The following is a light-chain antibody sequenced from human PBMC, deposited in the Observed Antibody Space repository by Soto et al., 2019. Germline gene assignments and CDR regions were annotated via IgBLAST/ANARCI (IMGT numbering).Light chain of an antibody. CDR2: DAS. V-gene: IGKV3-11*01. CDR1: QSISNY. CDR3: QQRSNWPPT. Sequence: EVVLTQSPATLSLSPGERGTLSCRVSQSISNYLAWYQQKPGQAPRLLIFDASNRATGIPARFGGSGSGTDFTLTISSLEPEDFGIYYCQQRSNWPPTFGQGTKVEIK. J-gene: IGKJ1*01.